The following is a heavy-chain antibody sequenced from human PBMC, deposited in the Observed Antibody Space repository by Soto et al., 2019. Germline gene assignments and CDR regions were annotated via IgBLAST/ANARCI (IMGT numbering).Heavy chain of an antibody. J-gene: IGHJ4*02. CDR1: GFTFSIYS. Sequence: EVQLLGSGGGLVQPGGSLRLSCAASGFTFSIYSLSWVRQAPGKGLEWVSEVNGYNPHYADSVKGRFTISRDNDRSTLYLQMRSLRVEDTAIYYCAKVGTRIGTGWSEYFDHWGQGTLVTVS. V-gene: IGHV3-23*01. CDR3: AKVGTRIGTGWSEYFDH. CDR2: VNGYNP. D-gene: IGHD6-19*01.